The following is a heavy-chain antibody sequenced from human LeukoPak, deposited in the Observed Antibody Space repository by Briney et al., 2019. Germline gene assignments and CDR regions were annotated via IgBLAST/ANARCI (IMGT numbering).Heavy chain of an antibody. CDR1: GFTFSSYA. Sequence: GGSLRLSCAASGFTFSSYAMSWVRQAPGKGLEWVSAISGSGGSTYYADSVKGRFTISRDNSKNSLYLQMNSLRAEDTAVYYCARGIRGSGYSLDYWGQGTLVTVSS. D-gene: IGHD3-22*01. V-gene: IGHV3-23*01. CDR3: ARGIRGSGYSLDY. J-gene: IGHJ4*02. CDR2: ISGSGGST.